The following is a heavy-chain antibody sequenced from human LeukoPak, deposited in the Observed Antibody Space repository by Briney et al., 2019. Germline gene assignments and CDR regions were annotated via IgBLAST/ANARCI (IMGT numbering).Heavy chain of an antibody. D-gene: IGHD1-26*01. J-gene: IGHJ4*02. CDR3: AKGDSGGYYPFYF. CDR1: GVTVSGNY. CDR2: IYSGGSA. Sequence: GGSLRLSCAASGVTVSGNYMSWVRQAPGGGVEWVSVIYSGGSAYYADSVKGRFTITRDNSKNTLYLRMNSLGADDTALYYCAKGDSGGYYPFYFWGQGTLVTVSS. V-gene: IGHV3-53*01.